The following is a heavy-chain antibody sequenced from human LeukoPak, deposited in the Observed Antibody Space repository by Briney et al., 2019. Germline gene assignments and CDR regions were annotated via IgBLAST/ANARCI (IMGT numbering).Heavy chain of an antibody. D-gene: IGHD2-8*02. CDR1: GFTFTTSA. CDR3: AAAPNANAWYWDDAFDI. CDR2: IVVGSGNT. V-gene: IGHV1-58*01. Sequence: GASVKVSCKASGFTFTTSAVQWVRQARGQRLEWIGRIVVGSGNTDHAQKFQGRLTITRDISTSTAYMELSSLTSDDTAVYYCAAAPNANAWYWDDAFDIWGQGTMVTVSS. J-gene: IGHJ3*02.